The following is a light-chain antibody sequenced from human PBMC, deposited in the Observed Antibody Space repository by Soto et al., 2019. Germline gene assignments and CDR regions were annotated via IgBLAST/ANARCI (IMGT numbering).Light chain of an antibody. CDR3: QQHYNTPWT. Sequence: DILMTQSPDSLAVSLGERATINCKSSQSVLYSSNNKNYLAWYHQKAGQPPKLLIYWASTRESGVPDRFSGSGSGTDFTLTISSPQAEDVAVYYCQQHYNTPWTFGQGTKVDIK. V-gene: IGKV4-1*01. J-gene: IGKJ1*01. CDR2: WAS. CDR1: QSVLYSSNNKNY.